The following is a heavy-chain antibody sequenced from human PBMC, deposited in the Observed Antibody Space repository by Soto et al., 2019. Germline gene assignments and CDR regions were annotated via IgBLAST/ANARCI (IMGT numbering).Heavy chain of an antibody. Sequence: PSETLSLTCTVSGGSIRSYFWSWIRQPPGKGLEWIGYIFDSGSTNYNPSLESRVTISVDTSKNQFSLRLSSVTAADTAVYYCVRESYGDYERYGMDVWGQGTTVTAP. J-gene: IGHJ6*02. CDR1: GGSIRSYF. D-gene: IGHD4-17*01. CDR3: VRESYGDYERYGMDV. CDR2: IFDSGST. V-gene: IGHV4-59*01.